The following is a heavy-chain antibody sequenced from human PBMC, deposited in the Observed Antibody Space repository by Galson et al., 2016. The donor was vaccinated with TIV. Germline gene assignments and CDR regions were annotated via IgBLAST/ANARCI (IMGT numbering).Heavy chain of an antibody. D-gene: IGHD2/OR15-2a*01. CDR1: GNSLTELV. CDR3: ATVAWFPGLSLDN. J-gene: IGHJ4*02. Sequence: SVKVACKVSGNSLTELVLHWVRQDPGKGLEWMGGFDPEVSKTVYEQRFQGRVTVTADTYRDTAYMELGSLRIEYTAVYYCATVAWFPGLSLDNWGQGTLVTVSS. CDR2: FDPEVSKT. V-gene: IGHV1-24*01.